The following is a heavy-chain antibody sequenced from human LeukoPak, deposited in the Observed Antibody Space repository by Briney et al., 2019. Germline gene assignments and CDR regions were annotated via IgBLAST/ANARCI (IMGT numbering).Heavy chain of an antibody. V-gene: IGHV3-30*03. CDR2: ISLDGSNK. Sequence: GRSLRLSCAASGFTFSTYAMHWVRQAPGKGLEWVAVISLDGSNKLYADSVKGRFTISRDNAKNSLSLQMNSLKVEDTAVYYCARDHNGPYTFDYWGRGTLVTVSS. D-gene: IGHD2-2*02. CDR1: GFTFSTYA. CDR3: ARDHNGPYTFDY. J-gene: IGHJ4*02.